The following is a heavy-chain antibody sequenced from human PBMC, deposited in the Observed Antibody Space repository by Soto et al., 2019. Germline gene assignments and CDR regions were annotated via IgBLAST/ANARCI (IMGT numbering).Heavy chain of an antibody. CDR1: GGNPSNSA. D-gene: IGHD6-19*01. CDR3: AGGRIVVAGSSAYYGMDV. J-gene: IGHJ6*02. V-gene: IGHV1-69*01. Sequence: QVHLLLQSGAEGKKPGSSVKVSCKASGGNPSNSAISWVRQAPGQGLEWMGGIIPVFGIVSYAQIFQGRVTITADECTSTAYMELSSMRSEDTAVYFCAGGRIVVAGSSAYYGMDVWGQGTTVTVSS. CDR2: IIPVFGIV.